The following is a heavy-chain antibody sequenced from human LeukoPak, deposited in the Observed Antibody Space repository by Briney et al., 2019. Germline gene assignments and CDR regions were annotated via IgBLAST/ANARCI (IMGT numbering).Heavy chain of an antibody. CDR2: IYYSGST. J-gene: IGHJ6*03. CDR3: ARDSAETHNYYYYMDV. Sequence: SETLSLTCTVSGGSISSYYWSWIRQPPGKGLEWIGYIYYSGSTNYTPSLKSRVTISVDASKNQFSLKLSSVTAADTAVYYCARDSAETHNYYYYMDVWGKETTVTVSS. CDR1: GGSISSYY. V-gene: IGHV4-59*01. D-gene: IGHD1-14*01.